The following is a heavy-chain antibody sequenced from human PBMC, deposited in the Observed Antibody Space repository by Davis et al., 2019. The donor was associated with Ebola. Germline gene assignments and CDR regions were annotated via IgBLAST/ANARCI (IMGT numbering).Heavy chain of an antibody. CDR2: ISHSGST. CDR1: GGSINSGLNS. V-gene: IGHV4-30-2*06. CDR3: ARTFGDFFYYGMDV. Sequence: PSETLSLTCAVSGGSINSGLNSWSWIRQSPGKGLEWIGHISHSGSTYYNPSLQSRVTISVDRSKNQFSLRLSSVTAADTAVYYCARTFGDFFYYGMDVWGQGTTVTVSS. D-gene: IGHD3-10*01. J-gene: IGHJ6*02.